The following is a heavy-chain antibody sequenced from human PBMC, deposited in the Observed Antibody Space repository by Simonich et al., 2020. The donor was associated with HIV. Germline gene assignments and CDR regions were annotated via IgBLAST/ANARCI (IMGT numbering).Heavy chain of an antibody. V-gene: IGHV3-21*01. Sequence: EVQLVESGGGLVKPGGSLRLSCAASGFTFSSYSMNWVRQAPGKGLEWVSSISSSSSSIYSADSVKGRFTISRDNAKNSLYLKMNSLRAEDTAVYYCARDGRKGSSTSCSDYWGQGTLVTVSS. CDR1: GFTFSSYS. J-gene: IGHJ4*02. CDR3: ARDGRKGSSTSCSDY. CDR2: ISSSSSSI. D-gene: IGHD2-2*01.